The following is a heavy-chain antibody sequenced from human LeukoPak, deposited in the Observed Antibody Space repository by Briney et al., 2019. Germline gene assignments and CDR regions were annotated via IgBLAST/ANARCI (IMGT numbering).Heavy chain of an antibody. CDR3: ARVLLYCSGGSCYTLDAFDI. Sequence: ASVKVSCKASGYTFTSYDINWVRQATGQGLEWMGWMNPNSGNTGYAQKFQGRVTMTRNTSISTAYMELSSLRSEDTAVYYCARVLLYCSGGSCYTLDAFDIWGQGTMVTVSS. CDR1: GYTFTSYD. J-gene: IGHJ3*02. D-gene: IGHD2-15*01. V-gene: IGHV1-8*01. CDR2: MNPNSGNT.